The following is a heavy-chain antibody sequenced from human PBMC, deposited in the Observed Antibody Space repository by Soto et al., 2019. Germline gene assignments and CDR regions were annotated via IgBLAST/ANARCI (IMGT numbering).Heavy chain of an antibody. V-gene: IGHV1-8*01. Sequence: QGQLVQSGAEVKKPGASVKVSCKASGYTFTSYDIIWVRQATGQGLEGMGWMNPNSGNTGYAQKFQGRVTMTRNTSISTAYMELSSLRSEDTAVYYCARVSSSWPYYYYGMDVWGQGTTVTVSS. CDR1: GYTFTSYD. J-gene: IGHJ6*02. CDR3: ARVSSSWPYYYYGMDV. D-gene: IGHD6-13*01. CDR2: MNPNSGNT.